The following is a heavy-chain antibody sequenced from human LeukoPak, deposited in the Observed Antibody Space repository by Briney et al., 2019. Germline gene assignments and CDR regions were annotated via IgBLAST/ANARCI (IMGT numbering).Heavy chain of an antibody. CDR1: GFTFSSYE. Sequence: GGSLRLSCAASGFTFSSYEMNWVRQAPGKGLEWVSYISSSGSTIYYADSVKGRFTISRDNAKNSLYLQMNSLRAEDTAVYYCARGVAVAGNLDYSGQGTLVTVSS. D-gene: IGHD6-19*01. J-gene: IGHJ4*02. CDR3: ARGVAVAGNLDY. CDR2: ISSSGSTI. V-gene: IGHV3-48*03.